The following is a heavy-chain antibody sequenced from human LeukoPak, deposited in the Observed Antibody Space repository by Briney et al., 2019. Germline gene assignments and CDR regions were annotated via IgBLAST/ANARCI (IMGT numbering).Heavy chain of an antibody. CDR3: ARVAGFGERGMDV. J-gene: IGHJ6*02. CDR2: INTKTANP. D-gene: IGHD3-10*01. CDR1: GYQFISYT. V-gene: IGHV7-4-1*02. Sequence: ASVKVSCKASGYQFISYTRSWVRQAPGQGLEWIGWINTKTANPTYAQDFTGRFVFSLDTSVSTAYLQISGLKAGDTAVYYCARVAGFGERGMDVWGQGTTVTVSS.